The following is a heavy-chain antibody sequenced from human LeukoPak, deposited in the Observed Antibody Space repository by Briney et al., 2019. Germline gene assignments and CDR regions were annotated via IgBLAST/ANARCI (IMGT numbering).Heavy chain of an antibody. V-gene: IGHV3-23*01. CDR2: ISGSGGST. D-gene: IGHD6-19*01. J-gene: IGHJ1*01. Sequence: GGSLRLSCAASGFTFSSYAMSWVRQAPGKGLEWLSGISGSGGSTYYADSVKGRFTISRNNSKNTLDLQVNSLRGEDTAVYYCAKRGTGWPIGYFHHCGQGTLVTVSS. CDR3: AKRGTGWPIGYFHH. CDR1: GFTFSSYA.